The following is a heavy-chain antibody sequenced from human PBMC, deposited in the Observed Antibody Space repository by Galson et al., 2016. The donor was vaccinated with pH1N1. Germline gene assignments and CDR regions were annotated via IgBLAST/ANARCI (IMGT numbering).Heavy chain of an antibody. D-gene: IGHD3-16*02. J-gene: IGHJ3*02. Sequence: SLRLSCAGSGISLSSSWMTWVRQAPGKGLEWVANIRGDGTQIHYVDSVKGRFTISRDNAKNSLLLQMNDLRAEDTAVYYCARDFSPSRYHDGTFYYDAFDIWGQGTMVTVSS. CDR3: ARDFSPSRYHDGTFYYDAFDI. V-gene: IGHV3-7*01. CDR1: GISLSSSW. CDR2: IRGDGTQI.